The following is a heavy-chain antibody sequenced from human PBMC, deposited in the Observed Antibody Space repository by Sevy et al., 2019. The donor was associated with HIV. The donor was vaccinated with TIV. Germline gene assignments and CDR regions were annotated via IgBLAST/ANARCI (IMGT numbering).Heavy chain of an antibody. D-gene: IGHD3-9*01. CDR3: AKDHDNNWFDP. V-gene: IGHV3-23*01. Sequence: GGSLRLSCAASGFTFSIYAMSWVRQAPGKGLEWVSTTSVSGGSTYYADSVKGRFTISRDNSKNTLYLQMNSLRAEDTAIYFCAKDHDNNWFDPWGQGTLVTVSS. CDR2: TSVSGGST. J-gene: IGHJ5*02. CDR1: GFTFSIYA.